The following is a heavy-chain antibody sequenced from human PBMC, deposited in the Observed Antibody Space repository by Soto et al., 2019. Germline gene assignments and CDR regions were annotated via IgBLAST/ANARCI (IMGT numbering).Heavy chain of an antibody. Sequence: GGPLRLSCAASGFTFIDYYMSRIRQAPGKGLEWVSYISSSGSTIYYADSVKGRFTISRDNAKNSLYLQMNSLRAEDTAVYYCASLTGDYGDPDDAFDIWGQGTMVTVSS. CDR2: ISSSGSTI. CDR1: GFTFIDYY. V-gene: IGHV3-11*01. J-gene: IGHJ3*02. D-gene: IGHD4-17*01. CDR3: ASLTGDYGDPDDAFDI.